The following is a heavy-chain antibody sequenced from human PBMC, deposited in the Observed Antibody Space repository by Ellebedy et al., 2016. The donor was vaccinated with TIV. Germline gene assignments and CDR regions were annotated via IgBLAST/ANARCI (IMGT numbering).Heavy chain of an antibody. V-gene: IGHV3-30*12. D-gene: IGHD3-3*01. J-gene: IGHJ4*02. CDR3: ARDLRWDWSGQRLDY. Sequence: GESLKISCATSGFTFANYGFHWVRQAPGKGLEWVAFIFFDGYNEYYADSVKGRFTVSRDNSKDTVFLQMTSLIDEDTAMYYCARDLRWDWSGQRLDYWGQGILVTVSS. CDR1: GFTFANYG. CDR2: IFFDGYNE.